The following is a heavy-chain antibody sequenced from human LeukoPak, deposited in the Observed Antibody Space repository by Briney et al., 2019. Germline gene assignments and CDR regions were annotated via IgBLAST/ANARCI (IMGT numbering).Heavy chain of an antibody. J-gene: IGHJ4*02. Sequence: KTGGSLRLSCAASGFTFSSYATSWVRQAPGKGLEWVSAISGSGGSTYYADSVKGRFTISRDNSKNTLYLQMNSLRAEDTAVYYCASGSRTTPRDYWGQGTLVTVSS. CDR1: GFTFSSYA. V-gene: IGHV3-23*01. CDR3: ASGSRTTPRDY. D-gene: IGHD2-15*01. CDR2: ISGSGGST.